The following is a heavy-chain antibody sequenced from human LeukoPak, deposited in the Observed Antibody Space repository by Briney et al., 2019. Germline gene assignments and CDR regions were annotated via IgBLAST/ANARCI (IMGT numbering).Heavy chain of an antibody. V-gene: IGHV3-66*01. CDR2: IYSGGST. CDR1: GFTFSNAW. CDR3: ARWAAAVDY. Sequence: GGSLRLSCAASGFTFSNAWMSWVRQAPGKGLEWVSVIYSGGSTYYADSVKGRFTISRDNSKNTLYLQMNSLRAEDTAVYYCARWAAAVDYWAREPWSPSPQ. J-gene: IGHJ4*02. D-gene: IGHD6-13*01.